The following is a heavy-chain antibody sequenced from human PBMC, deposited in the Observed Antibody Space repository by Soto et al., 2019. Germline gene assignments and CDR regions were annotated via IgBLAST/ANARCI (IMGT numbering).Heavy chain of an antibody. J-gene: IGHJ6*02. CDR3: ARETSYGMDA. CDR1: GYTFTSYD. V-gene: IGHV1-8*01. CDR2: MNPNSGNT. Sequence: QVQLVQSGAEVKKPGASVKVSCKASGYTFTSYDINWVRQATGQGLEWMGWMNPNSGNTAYAQKLRGRVTMTRNTSRSTAYMELSSLRSADTAAYCCARETSYGMDAWGQGTTVTVSS.